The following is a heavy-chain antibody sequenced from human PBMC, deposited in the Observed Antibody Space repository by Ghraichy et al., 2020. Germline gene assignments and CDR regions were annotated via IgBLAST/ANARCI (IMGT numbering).Heavy chain of an antibody. D-gene: IGHD6-6*01. V-gene: IGHV4-59*11. CDR2: IDHSGST. CDR1: GGSISGHF. J-gene: IGHJ5*02. Sequence: SKTLSLTCTVSGGSISGHFWSWIRQPPGKGLEWIAYIDHSGSTNYNSYLKSRVTISVDTSKNQFSLNLNSVTAADTAVYYCARTTSIAGRPSPWFDPWGRGTLVTVSS. CDR3: ARTTSIAGRPSPWFDP.